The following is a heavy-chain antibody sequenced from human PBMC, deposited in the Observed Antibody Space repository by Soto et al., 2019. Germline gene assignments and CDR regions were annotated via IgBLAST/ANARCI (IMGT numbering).Heavy chain of an antibody. D-gene: IGHD3-22*01. CDR2: IYYSGST. CDR3: PQTYYYDSSGYHAPTDWLDP. J-gene: IGHJ5*02. V-gene: IGHV4-39*01. Sequence: SETLCISCTFSVGSISISTYYWGWIRQPPGKGLEWIGSIYYSGSTYYNPSLKSRVTISVDTSKNQFSLKLSSVTAADTAVYYCPQTYYYDSSGYHAPTDWLDPWGQGTLVTV. CDR1: VGSISISTYY.